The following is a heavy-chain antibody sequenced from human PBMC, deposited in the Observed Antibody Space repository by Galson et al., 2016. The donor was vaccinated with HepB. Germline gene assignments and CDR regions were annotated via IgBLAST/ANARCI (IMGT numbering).Heavy chain of an antibody. J-gene: IGHJ5*02. V-gene: IGHV4-4*02. CDR3: TRRADYFATFDV. D-gene: IGHD2/OR15-2a*01. CDR1: GGSLTSDKW. CDR2: VFFGGAT. Sequence: SETLSLTREVSGGSLTSDKWWSWVRQSPGRGLEWIGDVFFGGATLFNPSLADRVSMSPDKSKNQFSLKMTSLTAADTALYYCTRRADYFATFDVWGPGVAVIVSS.